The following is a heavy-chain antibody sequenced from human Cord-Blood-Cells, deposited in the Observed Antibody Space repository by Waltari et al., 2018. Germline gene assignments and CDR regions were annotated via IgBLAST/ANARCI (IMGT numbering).Heavy chain of an antibody. J-gene: IGHJ4*02. CDR3: ARSKDYYGSGSYFDY. CDR1: GYTSTGYY. V-gene: IGHV1-2*02. Sequence: QVQLVQSGSEVKKPGASVQVSCKTSGYTSTGYYMHCVQQAPGQGLEWMGWINPNSGGTNYAQKFQGRVTMTRDTSISTAYMELSRLRSDDTAVYYCARSKDYYGSGSYFDYWGQGTLVTVSS. D-gene: IGHD3-10*01. CDR2: INPNSGGT.